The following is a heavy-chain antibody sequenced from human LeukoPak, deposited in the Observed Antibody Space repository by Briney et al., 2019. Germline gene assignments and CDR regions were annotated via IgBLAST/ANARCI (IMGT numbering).Heavy chain of an antibody. CDR3: AREYPYYYDGGTYYSFDF. V-gene: IGHV3-66*01. D-gene: IGHD3-22*01. Sequence: PGGSLRLSCAASEFTVSDNYMSWVRQAPGKGLEWVSLIYSGGSTYYADSVKGRFTISRDNSKNTLYLQMNSLREEDTAVYYCAREYPYYYDGGTYYSFDFWGQGTLVTVSS. CDR2: IYSGGST. J-gene: IGHJ4*02. CDR1: EFTVSDNY.